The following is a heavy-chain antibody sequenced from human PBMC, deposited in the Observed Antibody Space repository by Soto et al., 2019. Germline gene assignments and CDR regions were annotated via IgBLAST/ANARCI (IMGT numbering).Heavy chain of an antibody. Sequence: PSQTLSLTCVISGDSVSSNSAAWNWIRQSPSRGLEWLGRTYYRSKWYNDYAVSVKSRITINPDTSKNQFSLQLNSVTPEDTAVYYCAREVGYGHYYYYGMDVWGQGTTVTVSS. CDR1: GDSVSSNSAA. V-gene: IGHV6-1*01. D-gene: IGHD1-1*01. CDR3: AREVGYGHYYYYGMDV. CDR2: TYYRSKWYN. J-gene: IGHJ6*02.